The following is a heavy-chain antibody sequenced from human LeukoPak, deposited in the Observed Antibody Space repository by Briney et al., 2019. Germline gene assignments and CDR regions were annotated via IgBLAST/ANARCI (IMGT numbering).Heavy chain of an antibody. CDR2: ISPGGTM. Sequence: KPGGSLRLSCAASRFTFSDYYMSWIRQAPGKGLEWVAYISPGGTMYYADSVKGRFTISRDNAKNSLFLQMNSLRAEDTAVYYCAATLLDYWGQGTLVTVSS. J-gene: IGHJ4*02. V-gene: IGHV3-11*04. CDR1: RFTFSDYY. D-gene: IGHD1-26*01. CDR3: AATLLDY.